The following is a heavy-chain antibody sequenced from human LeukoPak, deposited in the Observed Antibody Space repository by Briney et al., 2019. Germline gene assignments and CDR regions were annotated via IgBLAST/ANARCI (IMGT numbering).Heavy chain of an antibody. V-gene: IGHV4-34*01. CDR3: AKVGIAVEFDY. J-gene: IGHJ4*02. D-gene: IGHD6-19*01. Sequence: PSETLSLTCAVYGGSFSGYYWSWIRQPPGKGLEWIGEINHSGSTNYNPSLKSRVTISVDTSKNLFSLKLSSVTAADTAVYYCAKVGIAVEFDYWGQGTLVTVSS. CDR1: GGSFSGYY. CDR2: INHSGST.